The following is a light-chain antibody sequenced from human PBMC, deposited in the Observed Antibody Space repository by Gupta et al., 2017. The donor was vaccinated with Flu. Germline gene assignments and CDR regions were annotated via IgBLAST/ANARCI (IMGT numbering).Light chain of an antibody. CDR1: NIESET. CDR3: HVWDSRSRHVV. CDR2: DES. J-gene: IGLJ2*01. V-gene: IGLV3-21*02. Sequence: GGRNIESETEVWDRQKPDQAPMMVIYDESGRRTVIPYRLSGANSGSTATQTTSKVEDEDEAADYCHVWDSRSRHVVFGGGTKLTVL.